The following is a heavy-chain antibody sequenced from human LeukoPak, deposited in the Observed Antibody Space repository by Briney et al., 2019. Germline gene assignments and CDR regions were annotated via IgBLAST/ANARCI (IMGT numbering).Heavy chain of an antibody. J-gene: IGHJ3*02. CDR2: INPNGGST. CDR1: GYTFTNYY. Sequence: GASVKVSCKASGYTFTNYYIHWVRQAPGQGFELMGAINPNGGSTTYAQKFQGRVTMTRDMSTSTVYMDLSSLRSEDTAVYYCARVEYGSGSRGTFDIWGQGTRVTVSS. CDR3: ARVEYGSGSRGTFDI. D-gene: IGHD3-10*01. V-gene: IGHV1-46*01.